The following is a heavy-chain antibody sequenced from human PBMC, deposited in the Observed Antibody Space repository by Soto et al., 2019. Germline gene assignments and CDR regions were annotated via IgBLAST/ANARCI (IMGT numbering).Heavy chain of an antibody. CDR1: GFTFSSYG. CDR3: EKDIAAAGPPYYYYGMDV. J-gene: IGHJ6*04. D-gene: IGHD6-13*01. Sequence: QVQLVESGGGVVQPGRSLRLSCAASGFTFSSYGMHWVRQAPGKGLEWVAVISYDGSNKYYADSVKGRFTISRDNSKNTLYLQMNSLRAEDTAVYYCEKDIAAAGPPYYYYGMDVWGEGTTVTVSS. V-gene: IGHV3-30*18. CDR2: ISYDGSNK.